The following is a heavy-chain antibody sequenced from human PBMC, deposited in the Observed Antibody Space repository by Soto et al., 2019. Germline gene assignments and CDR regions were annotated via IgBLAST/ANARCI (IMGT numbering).Heavy chain of an antibody. Sequence: SGPTLVNPTQTLTLTCTFSGFSLSTSGMCVSWIRQPPGKALEWLALIDWDDDKYYSTSLKTRLTISKDTSKNQVVLTMTNMDPVDTATYYCARMSDIAAAGVFFDYWGQGTLVTSPQ. J-gene: IGHJ4*02. CDR2: IDWDDDK. V-gene: IGHV2-70*01. CDR3: ARMSDIAAAGVFFDY. D-gene: IGHD6-13*01. CDR1: GFSLSTSGMC.